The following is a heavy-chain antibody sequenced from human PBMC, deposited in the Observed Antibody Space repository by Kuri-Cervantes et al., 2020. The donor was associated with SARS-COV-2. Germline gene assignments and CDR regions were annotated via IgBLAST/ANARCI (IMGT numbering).Heavy chain of an antibody. J-gene: IGHJ6*02. V-gene: IGHV1-18*01. CDR2: ISAYNGNT. CDR3: AREYQLLYRGARGSMDV. D-gene: IGHD2-2*02. Sequence: ASVKVSCKASGYTFTSYGISWVRQAPGQGLEWMGWISAYNGNTNYAQKLQGRVTMTTDTSTSTAYMELSSLRSEDTAVYYCAREYQLLYRGARGSMDVWGQGTTVTVSS. CDR1: GYTFTSYG.